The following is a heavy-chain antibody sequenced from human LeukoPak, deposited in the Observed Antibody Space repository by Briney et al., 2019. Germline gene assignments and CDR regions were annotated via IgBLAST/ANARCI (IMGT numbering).Heavy chain of an antibody. CDR2: IKQDGSEK. J-gene: IGHJ4*02. CDR3: ARDKKPTMVRGVEKGSDY. D-gene: IGHD3-10*01. CDR1: GFTFSSYR. Sequence: GGSLRLSCAASGFTFSSYRMSWVRQAPGKGLEWVANIKQDGSEKYYVDSVKGRFTISRDNAKNSLYLQMNSLRAEDTAVYYCARDKKPTMVRGVEKGSDYWGQGTLVTVSS. V-gene: IGHV3-7*01.